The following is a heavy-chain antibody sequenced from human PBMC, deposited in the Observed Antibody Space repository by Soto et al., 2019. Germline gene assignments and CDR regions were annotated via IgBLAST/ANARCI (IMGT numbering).Heavy chain of an antibody. D-gene: IGHD3-3*01. J-gene: IGHJ4*02. Sequence: ASVKVSCKASGYTFTSYGISWVRQAPGQGLEWMGWISAYNGNTNYAQKLQGRVTMTTDTSTSTAYMELRSLRSDDTAVYYCARVGAPYDFWSGYYKNYFDYWGQGTLVTVSS. V-gene: IGHV1-18*01. CDR1: GYTFTSYG. CDR3: ARVGAPYDFWSGYYKNYFDY. CDR2: ISAYNGNT.